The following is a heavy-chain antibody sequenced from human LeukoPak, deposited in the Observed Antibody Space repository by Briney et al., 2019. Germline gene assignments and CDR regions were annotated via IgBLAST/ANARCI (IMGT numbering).Heavy chain of an antibody. D-gene: IGHD2-2*01. CDR3: ARGGYCSSTSCSSFDY. CDR1: GGSFNDYY. CDR2: ISHSGST. Sequence: SETLSLTCAVYGGSFNDYYWSWIRQPPGKGLEWIGEISHSGSTNYNPSLKSRVTISVDTSKNQFSLKLSSVTAADTAVYYCARGGYCSSTSCSSFDYWGQGTLVTVSS. J-gene: IGHJ4*02. V-gene: IGHV4-34*01.